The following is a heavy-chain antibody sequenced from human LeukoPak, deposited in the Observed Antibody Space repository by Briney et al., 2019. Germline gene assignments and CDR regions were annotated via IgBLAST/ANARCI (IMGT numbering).Heavy chain of an antibody. CDR2: ISAHNGNT. V-gene: IGHV1-18*01. Sequence: ASVKVSCKASGYTFTSYGISWVRQAPGQGLEWMGWISAHNGNTNYAQKLQGRVTMTTDTSTSTAYMELRSLRSDDTAVYYCARDGRGYCSSTSCYAPSRGDYWGQGTLVTVSS. CDR3: ARDGRGYCSSTSCYAPSRGDY. D-gene: IGHD2-2*01. CDR1: GYTFTSYG. J-gene: IGHJ4*02.